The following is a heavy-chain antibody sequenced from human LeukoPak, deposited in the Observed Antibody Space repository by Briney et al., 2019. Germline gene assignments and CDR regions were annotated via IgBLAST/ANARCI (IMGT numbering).Heavy chain of an antibody. CDR3: AKWRVYCTSTSCPHDGFDI. V-gene: IGHV3-23*01. CDR2: ISGGGGTT. CDR1: AFTFGSYS. J-gene: IGHJ3*02. D-gene: IGHD2-2*01. Sequence: GGSLRLSCAASAFTFGSYSMNWVRQVPGKGLEWVSAISGGGGTTYYADSLKGRFTISRDNSKNTLYLQMNSLRAEDTAIYYCAKWRVYCTSTSCPHDGFDIWGQGTMVTVSS.